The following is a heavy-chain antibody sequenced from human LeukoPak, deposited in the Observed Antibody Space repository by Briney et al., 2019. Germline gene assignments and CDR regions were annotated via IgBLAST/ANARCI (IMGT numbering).Heavy chain of an antibody. Sequence: SSLKVWCKAAGRSVGSEASTWVRQAPGKGLEWMGGIIPIFGTANYAQKFQGRVTITTEESTSTTYMELSSLRSEDTAVYYCARVNSQLSSFWSGYQNWFDPWGQGTLVSVSS. CDR3: ARVNSQLSSFWSGYQNWFDP. J-gene: IGHJ5*02. CDR1: GRSVGSEA. V-gene: IGHV1-69*05. D-gene: IGHD3-3*01. CDR2: IIPIFGTA.